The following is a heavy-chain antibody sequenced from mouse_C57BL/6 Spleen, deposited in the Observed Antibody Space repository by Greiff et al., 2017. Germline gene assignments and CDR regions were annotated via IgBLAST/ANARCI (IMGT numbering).Heavy chain of an antibody. D-gene: IGHD1-3*01. J-gene: IGHJ2*01. CDR2: IYPGNGNT. Sequence: QVQLQQSGAELVKPGASVKLSCKASGYTFTGYCMNWVKQRPGQGLEWIGRIYPGNGNTNYNEKFKGKATLTADTSASTAYMQLSSLTSEDSAVYYGARVTGSSAKYAFDDWGQGTTLTGPS. CDR1: GYTFTGYC. CDR3: ARVTGSSAKYAFDD. V-gene: IGHV1-53*01.